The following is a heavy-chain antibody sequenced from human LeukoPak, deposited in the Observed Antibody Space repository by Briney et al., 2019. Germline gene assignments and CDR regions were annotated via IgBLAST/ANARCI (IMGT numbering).Heavy chain of an antibody. Sequence: GGSLRLSCAASGFTFSNYDMHWVRQAPAKGLEWVAFISYDGTNKYYADSVKGRFTFSRDNSKYTLYLQMNSLRAEDTAVYYCAKGSSSGTVDYWGQGTLVAVSS. V-gene: IGHV3-30*18. CDR1: GFTFSNYD. D-gene: IGHD3-22*01. J-gene: IGHJ4*02. CDR2: ISYDGTNK. CDR3: AKGSSSGTVDY.